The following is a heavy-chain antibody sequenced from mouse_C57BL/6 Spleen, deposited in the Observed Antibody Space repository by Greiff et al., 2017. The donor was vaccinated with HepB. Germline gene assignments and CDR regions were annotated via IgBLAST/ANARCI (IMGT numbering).Heavy chain of an antibody. CDR3: ARGWLRYYYAMDY. V-gene: IGHV1-69*01. D-gene: IGHD2-2*01. Sequence: QVQLQQSGAELVMPGASVKLSCKASGYTFTSYWMHWVKQRPGQGLEWIGEIDPSDSYTNYNQKFKGKSTLTVDKSSSTAYMQLSSLTSEDSAVYYCARGWLRYYYAMDYWGQGTSVTVSS. CDR1: GYTFTSYW. J-gene: IGHJ4*01. CDR2: IDPSDSYT.